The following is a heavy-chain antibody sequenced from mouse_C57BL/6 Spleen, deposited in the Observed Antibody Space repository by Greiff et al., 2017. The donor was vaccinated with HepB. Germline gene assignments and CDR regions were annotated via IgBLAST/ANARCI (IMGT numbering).Heavy chain of an antibody. CDR3: AELGSFDV. J-gene: IGHJ1*03. Sequence: QVQLQQPGAELVRPGTSVKLSCKASGYTFTSYWMHWVKQRPGQGLEWIGVIDPSDSYTNYNQKFKGKATLTVDTSSSTAYMQLSSLTSEDSAVYYCAELGSFDVWGTGTTVTVSS. CDR2: IDPSDSYT. V-gene: IGHV1-59*01. D-gene: IGHD4-1*01. CDR1: GYTFTSYW.